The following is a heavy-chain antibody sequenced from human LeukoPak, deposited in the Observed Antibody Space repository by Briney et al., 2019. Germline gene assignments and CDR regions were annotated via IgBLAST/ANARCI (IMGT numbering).Heavy chain of an antibody. D-gene: IGHD3-10*01. V-gene: IGHV4-34*01. CDR2: INHSGST. CDR1: GGSFSGYY. Sequence: PSETLSLTCAVYGGSFSGYYWSWIRQPPGKGLEWIGEINHSGSTNYNPSLKSRVTISVDTSKNQFSLKLSSVTAADTAVYYCARRGATYYYGSGSYYVWFDPWGQGTLVTVSS. J-gene: IGHJ5*02. CDR3: ARRGATYYYGSGSYYVWFDP.